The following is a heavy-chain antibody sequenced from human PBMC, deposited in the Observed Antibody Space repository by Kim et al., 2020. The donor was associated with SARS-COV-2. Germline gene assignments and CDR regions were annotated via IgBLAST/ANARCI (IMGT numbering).Heavy chain of an antibody. J-gene: IGHJ4*02. CDR2: INVVNGNT. CDR3: ARDGRSVDYYFDF. CDR1: GYTFTSYS. V-gene: IGHV1-3*01. Sequence: ASVKVSCKASGYTFTSYSIHWVRQAPGQRLEWMGWINVVNGNTKYSQKFQGRVTITRDTSASTIYMELSSRRSEDTAVYYCARDGRSVDYYFDFWGQGTLVTVSS.